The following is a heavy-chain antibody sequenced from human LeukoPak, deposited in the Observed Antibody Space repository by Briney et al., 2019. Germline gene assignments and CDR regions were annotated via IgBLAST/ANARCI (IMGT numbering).Heavy chain of an antibody. V-gene: IGHV3-23*01. J-gene: IGHJ4*02. D-gene: IGHD1-1*01. Sequence: GGSLRLSCAASGFTFSSYAMHWVRQAPGMGLEWVSAISDAGGSTYYADSVKGRFTISRDNSKNTLYLQMNSLRADDTAVYYCSKGGNWNPNEYWGQGTLVTVSS. CDR1: GFTFSSYA. CDR3: SKGGNWNPNEY. CDR2: ISDAGGST.